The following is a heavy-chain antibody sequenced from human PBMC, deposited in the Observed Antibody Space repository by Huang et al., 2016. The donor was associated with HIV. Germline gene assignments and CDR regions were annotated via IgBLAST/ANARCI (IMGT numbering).Heavy chain of an antibody. V-gene: IGHV3-30-3*01. CDR1: RFSFSNYA. CDR3: ARDLWLRDLYYYYYMDV. CDR2: ILYVGSNK. D-gene: IGHD5-12*01. Sequence: QVQLVESGGGVVQPGRSLRLSCAASRFSFSNYAMHCVRQAPGKGMEWVAGILYVGSNKNYADSLKGRFTISRDNSKNTLYLQMNSRRAEYTAVYYCARDLWLRDLYYYYYMDVWGKGTTVTVSS. J-gene: IGHJ6*03.